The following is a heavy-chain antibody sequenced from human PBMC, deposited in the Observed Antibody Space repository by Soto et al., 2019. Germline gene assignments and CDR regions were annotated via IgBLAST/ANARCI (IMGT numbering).Heavy chain of an antibody. CDR1: GGSISSYY. V-gene: IGHV4-59*01. J-gene: IGHJ6*03. CDR3: ARGNYDYYMDV. CDR2: ISYSGSS. Sequence: SETLSLTCTVSGGSISSYYWTWIRQPPGKGLEWIGYISYSGSSNYNPSLKSRVTISVDTSKNQFSLKLSSVTAADTAVYYCARGNYDYYMDVWDKGTTVTVSS.